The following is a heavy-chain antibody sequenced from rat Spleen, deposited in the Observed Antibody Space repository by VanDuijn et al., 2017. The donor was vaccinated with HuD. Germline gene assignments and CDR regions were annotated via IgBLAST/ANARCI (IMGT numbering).Heavy chain of an antibody. CDR3: ARDPGGYGYLDY. J-gene: IGHJ2*01. Sequence: QVQLKESGPGLVQPSQTLSLTCTVSGESLTSNSINWIRQPPGKGLEWMGVIWTGGSKAYNSLLKSRLSISRDTSKSQVFLKMNSLQTEDTATYYCARDPGGYGYLDYWGQGVMVTVSS. CDR2: IWTGGSK. V-gene: IGHV2-30*01. CDR1: GESLTSNS. D-gene: IGHD1-7*01.